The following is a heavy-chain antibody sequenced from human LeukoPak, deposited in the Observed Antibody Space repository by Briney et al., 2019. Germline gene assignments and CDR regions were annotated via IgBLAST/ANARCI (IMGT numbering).Heavy chain of an antibody. Sequence: GGSLRLSRAASGFTFDDYAVHWVRQAPGKGLEWVSGISWNSGSIGYADSLKGRFTISRDNAKNSLYLQMNSLRAEDTALYYCAKNGGWDRYSYGPYYFDYWGQGTLVTVSS. J-gene: IGHJ4*02. V-gene: IGHV3-9*01. CDR2: ISWNSGSI. D-gene: IGHD5-18*01. CDR1: GFTFDDYA. CDR3: AKNGGWDRYSYGPYYFDY.